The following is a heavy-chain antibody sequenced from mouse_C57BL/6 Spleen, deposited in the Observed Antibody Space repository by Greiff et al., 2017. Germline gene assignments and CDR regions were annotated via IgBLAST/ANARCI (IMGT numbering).Heavy chain of an antibody. J-gene: IGHJ2*01. V-gene: IGHV1-82*01. Sequence: VKLVESGPELVKPGASVKISCKASGYAFSSSWMNWVKQRPGKGLEWIGRIYPGDGDTNYNGKFKGKATLPADKSSSTAYMQLSSLTSEDSAVFFCARSDYYGSGYGDYWGQGTTLTVSS. CDR1: GYAFSSSW. D-gene: IGHD1-1*01. CDR3: ARSDYYGSGYGDY. CDR2: IYPGDGDT.